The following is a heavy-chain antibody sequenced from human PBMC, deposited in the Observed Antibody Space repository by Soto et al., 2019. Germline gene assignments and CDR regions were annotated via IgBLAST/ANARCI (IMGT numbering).Heavy chain of an antibody. Sequence: QVQLVESGGGLVKPGGSLRLSCAASGFTFSDYYMSWIRQAPGKGLEWVSYISSSSSYTNYADSVKGRFTISRDNAKNSLYLQMNSLRADDTAVYYCVRSRNYYFDYWGQGTLVTVSS. CDR3: VRSRNYYFDY. CDR1: GFTFSDYY. V-gene: IGHV3-11*05. CDR2: ISSSSSYT. J-gene: IGHJ4*02.